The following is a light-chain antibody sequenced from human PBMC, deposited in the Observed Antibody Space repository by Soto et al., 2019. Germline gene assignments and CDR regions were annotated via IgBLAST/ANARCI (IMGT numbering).Light chain of an antibody. CDR1: QSVGSY. J-gene: IGKJ1*01. V-gene: IGKV3-11*01. CDR2: DTS. Sequence: EIVLTQSPATLSLSPGERATLPCRASQSVGSYLAWFQQTPGQAPRLLIYDTSNRATGIPARFSGSGSGTDFTLTISRLEPEDFAVYFCQQYYSSPLTFGQGTKVDIK. CDR3: QQYYSSPLT.